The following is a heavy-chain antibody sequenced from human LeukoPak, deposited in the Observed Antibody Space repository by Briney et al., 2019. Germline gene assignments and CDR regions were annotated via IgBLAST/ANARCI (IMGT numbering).Heavy chain of an antibody. CDR2: ISSSSSYI. Sequence: GGSLRLSCAASGFTFSSYSMNWVRQAPGKGLEWVSSISSSSSYIYYADSVKGRFTISRDNAKNSLYLQMNSLRAEDTAVYYCARLLTQYYYDSSGYSPGDYWGQGTLVTVSS. J-gene: IGHJ4*02. D-gene: IGHD3-22*01. CDR1: GFTFSSYS. CDR3: ARLLTQYYYDSSGYSPGDY. V-gene: IGHV3-21*01.